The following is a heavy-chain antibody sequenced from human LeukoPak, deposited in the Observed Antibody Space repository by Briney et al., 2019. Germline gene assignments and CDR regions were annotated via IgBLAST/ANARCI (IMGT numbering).Heavy chain of an antibody. Sequence: GGSLRLSCAASGFTFSNAWMSWVRQAPGKGLEWVGRIKSKTDGGTTDYAAPVKGRFTISRDDSKNTLYLQMNSLKTEDTAVYYCARDLHDLPLCYWGQGTLVTVSS. V-gene: IGHV3-15*01. CDR2: IKSKTDGGTT. D-gene: IGHD1-1*01. CDR3: ARDLHDLPLCY. CDR1: GFTFSNAW. J-gene: IGHJ4*02.